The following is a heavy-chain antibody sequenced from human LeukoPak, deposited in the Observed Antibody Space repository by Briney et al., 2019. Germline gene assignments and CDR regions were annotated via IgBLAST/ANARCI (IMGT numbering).Heavy chain of an antibody. J-gene: IGHJ1*01. V-gene: IGHV3-23*01. CDR3: AKDLETPEKENRYSGSYVNFQH. CDR2: ISGSGGST. Sequence: GGSLRLSCAASGFTFSSYAMSWVRQAPGKGLEWVSAISGSGGSTYYADSVKGRFTISRDNSKNTLYLQMNSLRAEDTAVYYCAKDLETPEKENRYSGSYVNFQHWGQGTLVTVSS. D-gene: IGHD1-26*01. CDR1: GFTFSSYA.